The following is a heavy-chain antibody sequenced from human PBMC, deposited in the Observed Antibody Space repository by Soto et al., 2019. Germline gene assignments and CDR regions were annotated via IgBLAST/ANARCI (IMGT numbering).Heavy chain of an antibody. CDR2: IWYDGSNK. D-gene: IGHD2-15*01. CDR3: AREDGNY. CDR1: GFTFSSYG. V-gene: IGHV3-33*01. Sequence: QVQLVESGGGVVQPGRSLRLSCAASGFTFSSYGMHWVRQAPGKGLEWVAVIWYDGSNKYYADSVKGRFTISRDNSKNTLYLKMNSLRAEDTALYYCAREDGNYWGQGTLVTVSS. J-gene: IGHJ4*02.